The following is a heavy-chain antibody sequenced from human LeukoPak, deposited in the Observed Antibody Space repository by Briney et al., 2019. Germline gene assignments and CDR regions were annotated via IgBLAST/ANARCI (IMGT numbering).Heavy chain of an antibody. Sequence: SETLSLTCTVSGGSIGSYYWNWIRQPPGKGLEWIGYIYSSGNSNFNPSLKSRVPISMYTTDNQFSLKLRSVAAADTAVSYCARSPRTVNWFDPWGQGTLVTVSS. CDR1: GGSIGSYY. V-gene: IGHV4-59*08. CDR2: IYSSGNS. CDR3: ARSPRTVNWFDP. D-gene: IGHD1-14*01. J-gene: IGHJ5*02.